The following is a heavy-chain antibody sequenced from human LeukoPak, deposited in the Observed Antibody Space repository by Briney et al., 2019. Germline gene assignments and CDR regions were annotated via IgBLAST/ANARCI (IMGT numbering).Heavy chain of an antibody. CDR1: GGSISSYY. V-gene: IGHV4-59*01. CDR2: IYYSGST. Sequence: SETLSLTCTVSGGSISSYYWSWIRQPPGKGLEWIGYIYYSGSTNYNPSLKSRVTISVDTSKNQFSLKLSSVTAADTAVYYCARAYGSGSYYQYYMDVWGKGTTVTVSS. D-gene: IGHD3-10*01. J-gene: IGHJ6*03. CDR3: ARAYGSGSYYQYYMDV.